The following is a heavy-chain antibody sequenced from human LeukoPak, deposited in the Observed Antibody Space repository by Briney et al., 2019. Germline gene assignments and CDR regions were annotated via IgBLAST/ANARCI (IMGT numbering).Heavy chain of an antibody. D-gene: IGHD6-19*01. Sequence: SETLSLTCTVSGGSINGYYWSWIRQPPGKGLEWIGEINHSGSTNYNPSLKSRVTISVDTSKNQFSLKLSSVTAADTAVYYCARGMWLVRYYYYMDVWGKGTTVTVSS. V-gene: IGHV4-34*01. CDR2: INHSGST. CDR1: GGSINGYY. J-gene: IGHJ6*03. CDR3: ARGMWLVRYYYYMDV.